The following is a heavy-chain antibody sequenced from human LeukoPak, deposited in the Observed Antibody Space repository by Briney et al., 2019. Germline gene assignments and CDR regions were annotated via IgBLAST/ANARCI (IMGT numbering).Heavy chain of an antibody. CDR1: DYSINNPYY. Sequence: SETLSLTCTVSDYSINNPYYWGWLRQPPGKGLEWIAAIYYNGITLYNPSLKSRVAISVDTSKNQFSLRMTSGTAADPAVYYCARLAACNTALCGTARWQFDSWGQGILVTVSS. CDR2: IYYNGIT. CDR3: ARLAACNTALCGTARWQFDS. J-gene: IGHJ4*02. D-gene: IGHD4-23*01. V-gene: IGHV4-38-2*02.